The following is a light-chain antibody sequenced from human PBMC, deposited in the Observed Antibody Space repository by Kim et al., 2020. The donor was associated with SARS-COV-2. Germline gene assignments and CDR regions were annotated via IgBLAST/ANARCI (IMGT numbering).Light chain of an antibody. Sequence: SASVGDRVTITCRASQSIDYQLAWYQQKPGKAPKFLIYVASSLESGVPLRFSGGGSGTEFTLTINSLQADDLATYYCQQYNGYPITFGQGTKLEI. CDR3: QQYNGYPIT. CDR1: QSIDYQ. J-gene: IGKJ2*01. CDR2: VAS. V-gene: IGKV1-5*03.